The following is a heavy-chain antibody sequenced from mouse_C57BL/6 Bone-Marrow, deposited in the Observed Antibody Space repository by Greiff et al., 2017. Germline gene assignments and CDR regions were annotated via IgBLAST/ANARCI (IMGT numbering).Heavy chain of an antibody. D-gene: IGHD1-1*01. CDR2: ISGGGGNT. J-gene: IGHJ2*01. CDR3: ARNSPITTVVATDFDY. V-gene: IGHV5-9*01. CDR1: GFTFSSYT. Sequence: EVQRVESGGGLVKPGGSLKLSCAASGFTFSSYTMSWVRQTPEKRLEWVATISGGGGNTYYPDSVKGRFTISRDNAKNTLYLQMSSLRSEDTALYYCARNSPITTVVATDFDYWGQGTTLTVSS.